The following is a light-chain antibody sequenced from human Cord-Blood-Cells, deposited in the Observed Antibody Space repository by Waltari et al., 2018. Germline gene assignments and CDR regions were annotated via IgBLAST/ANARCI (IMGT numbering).Light chain of an antibody. CDR1: QSVSSY. CDR2: DAS. J-gene: IGKJ4*01. Sequence: EIVLTQSPATRSLSPGERAILSCRASQSVSSYLAWYQQKPGQAPRLLIYDASNRATGIPARFSGSGSGTDFTLTISSLEPEDFAVYYCQQRSNWPLTFGGGTKVEIK. CDR3: QQRSNWPLT. V-gene: IGKV3-11*01.